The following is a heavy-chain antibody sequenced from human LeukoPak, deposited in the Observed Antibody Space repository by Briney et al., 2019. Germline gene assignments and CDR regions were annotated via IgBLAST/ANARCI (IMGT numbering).Heavy chain of an antibody. D-gene: IGHD3-22*01. Sequence: KPSETLSLTCTVSGGSISSYCWSWIRQPPGKGLEWIGYIYYSGSTNYNPSLKSRVTISVDTSKNQFSLKLSSVTAADTAVYYCARIYDSYYYGMDVWGQGTTVTVSS. V-gene: IGHV4-59*08. CDR3: ARIYDSYYYGMDV. J-gene: IGHJ6*02. CDR2: IYYSGST. CDR1: GGSISSYC.